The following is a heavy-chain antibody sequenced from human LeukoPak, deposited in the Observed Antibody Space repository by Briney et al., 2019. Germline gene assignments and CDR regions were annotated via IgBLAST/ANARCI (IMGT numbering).Heavy chain of an antibody. D-gene: IGHD3-3*01. CDR3: ARGNFWSGYYTN. V-gene: IGHV4-34*01. CDR1: GGSFSGYY. Sequence: SETLSLTCAVYGGSFSGYYWSGVRQPPGKGLEWSGEINHSGSTNYNPSLKSRVTISVDTSKNQFSLKLSSVTAADTAVYYCARGNFWSGYYTNWGQGTLVTVSS. J-gene: IGHJ4*02. CDR2: INHSGST.